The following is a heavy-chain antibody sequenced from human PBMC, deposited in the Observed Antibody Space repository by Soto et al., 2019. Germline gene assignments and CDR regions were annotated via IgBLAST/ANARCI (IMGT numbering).Heavy chain of an antibody. J-gene: IGHJ6*02. CDR3: ARSPFPYDFWSGYYPGPYYYGMDV. CDR2: TYYRSKWYN. D-gene: IGHD3-3*01. V-gene: IGHV6-1*01. CDR1: GDSVSSNSAA. Sequence: PSQTLSLTCAISGDSVSSNSAACNWVRETPSRGLEWLVRTYYRSKWYNDYAVSVKSRITINPHASKNQFSLQLNSVNPEDTAVYYCARSPFPYDFWSGYYPGPYYYGMDVWGQGTTVTVSS.